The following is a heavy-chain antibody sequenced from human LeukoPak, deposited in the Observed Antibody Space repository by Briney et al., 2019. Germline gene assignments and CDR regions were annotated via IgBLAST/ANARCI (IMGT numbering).Heavy chain of an antibody. Sequence: GESLKISCKGSGYSFTSYWIAWVRQIPGKGLECWGIMYPGDSDARYSPSFLGQVTISVDKSRSTAYLQWSSLKASDSAMYYCARRIGVAGTEAFDIWGQGTMVTVSS. D-gene: IGHD6-19*01. J-gene: IGHJ3*02. CDR2: MYPGDSDA. CDR1: GYSFTSYW. V-gene: IGHV5-51*01. CDR3: ARRIGVAGTEAFDI.